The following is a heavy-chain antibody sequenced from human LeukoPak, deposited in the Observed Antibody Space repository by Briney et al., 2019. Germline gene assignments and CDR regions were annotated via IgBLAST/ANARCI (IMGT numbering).Heavy chain of an antibody. CDR2: INTSGST. D-gene: IGHD1-7*01. CDR3: ARVHYNWNYGYFDY. J-gene: IGHJ4*02. V-gene: IGHV4-61*02. Sequence: PSQTLSLTCTVSGGSISSGSYYWSWIRQPAGKGLEWIGRINTSGSTNYNPSLKSRVTISVDTSKNQFSLKLSSVTAADTAVYYCARVHYNWNYGYFDYWGQGTLVTVSS. CDR1: GGSISSGSYY.